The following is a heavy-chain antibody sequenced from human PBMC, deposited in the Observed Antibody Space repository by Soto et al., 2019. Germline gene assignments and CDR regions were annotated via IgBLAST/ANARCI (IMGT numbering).Heavy chain of an antibody. CDR1: GDSSVSSSSYY. D-gene: IGHD2-15*01. CDR2: IYYTGNT. CDR3: ASEVSSTDGMDV. J-gene: IGHJ6*02. Sequence: PSETLSLTCTVSGDSSVSSSSYYWGWIRQPPAKGLEWIGSIYYTGNTFYSPSFRSRLTISVDTSKSQFSLKLRSVTAADTATYYCASEVSSTDGMDVWGQGTTVTVSS. V-gene: IGHV4-39*01.